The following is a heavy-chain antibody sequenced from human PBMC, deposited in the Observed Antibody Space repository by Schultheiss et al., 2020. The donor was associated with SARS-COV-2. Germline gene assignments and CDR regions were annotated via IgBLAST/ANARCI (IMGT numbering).Heavy chain of an antibody. D-gene: IGHD3-9*01. CDR2: IYYSGST. J-gene: IGHJ4*02. Sequence: SETLSLTCAVYGGSFSGYYWSWIRQPPGKGLEWIGYIYYSGSTNYNPSLKSRVTMSVDTSKNQFSLKLSSVTAADTAVYYCARDYDILTGPSGDAVWGQGTLVTVSS. CDR1: GGSFSGYY. CDR3: ARDYDILTGPSGDAV. V-gene: IGHV4-59*12.